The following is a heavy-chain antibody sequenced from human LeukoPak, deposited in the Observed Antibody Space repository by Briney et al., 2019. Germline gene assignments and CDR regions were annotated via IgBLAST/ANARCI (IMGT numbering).Heavy chain of an antibody. Sequence: ASVKVSCQASGYTFTSYAMHWVRQAPGQRLEWMGWINAGNGNTKYPQKFQGRVTITRDTSASTAYMELGSLRSEDTAVYYCAREEEDYGDYGFSFGWFDPWGQGTLVTVSS. CDR2: INAGNGNT. V-gene: IGHV1-3*01. CDR1: GYTFTSYA. J-gene: IGHJ5*02. D-gene: IGHD4-17*01. CDR3: AREEEDYGDYGFSFGWFDP.